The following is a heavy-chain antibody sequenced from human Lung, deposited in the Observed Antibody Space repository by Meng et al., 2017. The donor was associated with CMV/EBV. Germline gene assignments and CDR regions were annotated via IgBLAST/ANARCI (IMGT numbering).Heavy chain of an antibody. CDR1: NYSFIDRH. Sequence: ASXXVSXKASNYSFIDRHIHWVRQAPGQGLEWMGWINPDTGDTKYAEEFHGRVTLTRDTSSTTVYMDLSGLRSDDTAVYYCARGIIIIRDHHHFAVDVWGQGTTVTVSS. D-gene: IGHD1-14*01. CDR3: ARGIIIIRDHHHFAVDV. J-gene: IGHJ6*02. CDR2: INPDTGDT. V-gene: IGHV1-2*02.